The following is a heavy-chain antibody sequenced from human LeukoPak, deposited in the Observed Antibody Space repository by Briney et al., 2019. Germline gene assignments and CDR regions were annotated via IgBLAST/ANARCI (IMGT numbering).Heavy chain of an antibody. V-gene: IGHV4-59*12. Sequence: SETLSLTCTVSGGSISSYYWSWIRQPPGKALECIGYISYGGSTNYNPSLKSRVTISVDTSKNQFSLKLSSVTAADTAVYYCARDGWFGELYGYWGQGTLVTVSS. CDR3: ARDGWFGELYGY. D-gene: IGHD3-10*01. CDR1: GGSISSYY. J-gene: IGHJ4*02. CDR2: ISYGGST.